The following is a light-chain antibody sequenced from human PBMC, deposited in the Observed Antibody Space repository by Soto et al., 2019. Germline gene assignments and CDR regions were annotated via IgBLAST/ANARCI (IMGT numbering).Light chain of an antibody. CDR1: QSLSNY. Sequence: EIVLTQSPATLSLSPGERATLSCRASQSLSNYLVWYQQTPGQAPRLLIYDTSRRATDVPARFSGSGSGTDFTLTISSLEPEDFAIYYGQQRSDWPPTFGQGTRVEIK. J-gene: IGKJ1*01. V-gene: IGKV3-11*01. CDR2: DTS. CDR3: QQRSDWPPT.